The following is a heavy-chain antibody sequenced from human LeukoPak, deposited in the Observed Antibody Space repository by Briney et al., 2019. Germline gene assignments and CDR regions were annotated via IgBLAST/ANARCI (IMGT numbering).Heavy chain of an antibody. V-gene: IGHV1-69*05. CDR2: IIPIFGTA. J-gene: IGHJ5*02. Sequence: GSSVKVSCKASGGTFSSCAISWVRQAPGQGLEWMGRIIPIFGTANYAQKFQGRVTITTDESTSTAYMELSSLRSEDTAVYYCARGRGIAVAGTRWFDPWGQGTLVTVSS. CDR3: ARGRGIAVAGTRWFDP. CDR1: GGTFSSCA. D-gene: IGHD6-19*01.